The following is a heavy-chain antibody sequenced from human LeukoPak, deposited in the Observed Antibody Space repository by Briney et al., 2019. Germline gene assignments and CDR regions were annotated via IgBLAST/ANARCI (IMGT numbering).Heavy chain of an antibody. CDR3: AKTGSSGWYAYFDY. D-gene: IGHD6-19*01. CDR2: IRYDGSNK. Sequence: GGSLRLSCAASGFTFSNYGMNWVRQAPGKGLEWVAFIRYDGSNKYYADSVKGRFTISRDNSKNTLYLQMNSLRAEDTAVYYCAKTGSSGWYAYFDYWGQGTLVTVSS. J-gene: IGHJ4*02. V-gene: IGHV3-30*02. CDR1: GFTFSNYG.